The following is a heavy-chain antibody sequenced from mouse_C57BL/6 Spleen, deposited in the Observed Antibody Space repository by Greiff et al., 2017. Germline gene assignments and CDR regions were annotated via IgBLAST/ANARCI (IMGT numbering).Heavy chain of an antibody. CDR3: ARRAIVTYWYFDV. J-gene: IGHJ1*03. CDR2: IDPSDSYT. D-gene: IGHD2-5*01. Sequence: QVQLQQPGAELVKPGASVKLSCKASGYTFTSYWMQWVKQRPGQGLEWIGEIDPSDSYTNYNQKLKGKATLTVDTSSSTAYMQLSSLTSEDSAVYYCARRAIVTYWYFDVWGTGTTVTVSS. V-gene: IGHV1-50*01. CDR1: GYTFTSYW.